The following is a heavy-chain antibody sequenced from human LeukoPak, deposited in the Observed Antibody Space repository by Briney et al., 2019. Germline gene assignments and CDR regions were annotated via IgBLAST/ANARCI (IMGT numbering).Heavy chain of an antibody. CDR1: GYIFTSYW. Sequence: GASREISGKGSGYIFTSYWIGGVRQLPGKGLEGMGIIYPGDSDTRDSPSFRGEVNISADKYISTTSQKWSSLKGWGTASYYGARLPIRYFDWSPFDWWFDPWGQGTLVTVSS. D-gene: IGHD3-9*01. J-gene: IGHJ5*02. CDR3: ARLPIRYFDWSPFDWWFDP. V-gene: IGHV5-51*01. CDR2: IYPGDSDT.